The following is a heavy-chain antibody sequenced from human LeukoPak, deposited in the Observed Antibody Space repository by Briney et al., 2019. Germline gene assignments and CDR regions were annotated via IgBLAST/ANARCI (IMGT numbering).Heavy chain of an antibody. CDR2: INPSGGST. Sequence: ASVKVSCKASGYTFTSYDINWVRQATGQGLEWMGVINPSGGSTSYAQKFQGRVTMTRDTSTSTVYMELSSLRSEDTAVYYCARGAYYDSSGYSDFDYWGQGTLVTVSS. D-gene: IGHD3-22*01. CDR3: ARGAYYDSSGYSDFDY. V-gene: IGHV1-46*01. CDR1: GYTFTSYD. J-gene: IGHJ4*02.